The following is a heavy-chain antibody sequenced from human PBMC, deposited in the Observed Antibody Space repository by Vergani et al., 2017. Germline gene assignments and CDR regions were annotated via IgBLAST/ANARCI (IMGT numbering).Heavy chain of an antibody. Sequence: VQLVESGGGVVQPGRSLRLSCAASGFTFSSYGMHWVRQAPGKGLEWVAVISYDGSNKYYADSVKGRFTISRDNSKNTLYLQMNSLRAEDTAVYYCAKSDRLRFLEWSVHLFDYWGQGTLVTVSS. V-gene: IGHV3-30*18. CDR3: AKSDRLRFLEWSVHLFDY. CDR2: ISYDGSNK. D-gene: IGHD3-3*01. J-gene: IGHJ4*02. CDR1: GFTFSSYG.